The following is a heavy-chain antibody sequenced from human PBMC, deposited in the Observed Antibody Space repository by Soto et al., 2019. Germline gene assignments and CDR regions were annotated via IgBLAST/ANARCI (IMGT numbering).Heavy chain of an antibody. V-gene: IGHV1-69*01. D-gene: IGHD3-22*01. CDR2: IIPIFGTA. CDR3: ARDKLGYYDSSGYYRVSVPPDYYYGMDV. Sequence: QVQLVQSGAEVKKPGSSVKVSCKASGGTFSSYAISWVRQAPGQGLEWMGGIIPIFGTANYAQKFQGRVTITADESTSTAYMELSSARSEDTAVYYCARDKLGYYDSSGYYRVSVPPDYYYGMDVWGQGTTVTVSS. CDR1: GGTFSSYA. J-gene: IGHJ6*02.